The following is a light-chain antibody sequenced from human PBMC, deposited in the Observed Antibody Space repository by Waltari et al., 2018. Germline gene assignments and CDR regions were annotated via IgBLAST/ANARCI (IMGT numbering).Light chain of an antibody. CDR3: QQYGSFPAT. CDR2: KAS. Sequence: DIQVTQSPSTLSASVGDTVTISCRASQHTKIWMTWYQQKQGRAPKVVIYKASSLESGVPSRFSGGGSGADFTLTISSLQPDVFAVFFCQQYGSFPATFGQGTRVDMK. CDR1: QHTKIW. V-gene: IGKV1-5*03. J-gene: IGKJ1*01.